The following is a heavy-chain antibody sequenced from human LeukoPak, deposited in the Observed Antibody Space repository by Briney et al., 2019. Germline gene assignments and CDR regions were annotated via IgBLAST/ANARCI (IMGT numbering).Heavy chain of an antibody. V-gene: IGHV3-20*04. CDR2: INWNGGST. J-gene: IGHJ3*02. CDR3: ARDRKFTDAFDI. Sequence: GGSLRLSCASSGFTFDDYGMSWVRQAPGKGLEWVSGINWNGGSTGYADSVKGRFTISRDNAKNSLYLQMNSLRAEDTALYYCARDRKFTDAFDIWGQGTMVTVSS. CDR1: GFTFDDYG.